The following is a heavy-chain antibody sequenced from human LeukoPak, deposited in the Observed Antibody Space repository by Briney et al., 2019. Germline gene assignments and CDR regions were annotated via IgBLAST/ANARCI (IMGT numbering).Heavy chain of an antibody. CDR1: GYTFTGYY. CDR3: ARDQTAYYGMDV. J-gene: IGHJ6*02. Sequence: GASVKVSCKASGYTFTGYYMHWVRQAPGQGLEWMGWINPNSGGTNYAQKLQGRVTMTTDTSTSTAYMELRSLRSDDTAVYYCARDQTAYYGMDVWGQGTTVTVSS. CDR2: INPNSGGT. V-gene: IGHV1-2*02. D-gene: IGHD1-1*01.